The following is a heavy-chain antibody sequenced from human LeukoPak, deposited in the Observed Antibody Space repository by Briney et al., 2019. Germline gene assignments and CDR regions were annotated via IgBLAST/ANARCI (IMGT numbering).Heavy chain of an antibody. D-gene: IGHD1-26*01. Sequence: SETLSLTCTVSGGSISSSSYYWGWIRQPPGKGLEWIGSIYYSGSTYYNPSLKSRVTISVDTSKNQFSLKLSSVTAADTAVYYCARRGSYYYYYYMDVWGKGTTVTISS. CDR2: IYYSGST. J-gene: IGHJ6*03. CDR1: GGSISSSSYY. CDR3: ARRGSYYYYYYMDV. V-gene: IGHV4-39*07.